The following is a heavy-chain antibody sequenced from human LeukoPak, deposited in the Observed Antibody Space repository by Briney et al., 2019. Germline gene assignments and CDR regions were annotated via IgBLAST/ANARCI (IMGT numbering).Heavy chain of an antibody. CDR1: GFTFSSYA. Sequence: PGGSLRLSCAASGFTFSSYAMHWVRQAPGKGLEWVAVIWYDGSNNYYADSVKGRFTISRDNSKNTLYLQMNSLRAEDTAVYYCARATGKYSSSWYVYFQHWGQGTLVTVSA. D-gene: IGHD6-13*01. J-gene: IGHJ1*01. V-gene: IGHV3-33*08. CDR2: IWYDGSNN. CDR3: ARATGKYSSSWYVYFQH.